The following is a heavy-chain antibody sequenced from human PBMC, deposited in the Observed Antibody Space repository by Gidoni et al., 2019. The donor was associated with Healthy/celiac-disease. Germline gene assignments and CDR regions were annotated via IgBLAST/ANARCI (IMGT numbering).Heavy chain of an antibody. CDR3: ARGPLMYYDFWSGHQPPDY. J-gene: IGHJ4*02. V-gene: IGHV3-21*01. CDR1: GFTFRSYS. Sequence: EVQLVESGGGLVKPGGSLRLSCAAPGFTFRSYSMNWVRQAPGKGLEWVSSISSSSSYIYYADSVKVRFTISRDNAKNSLYLQMNSLRAEDTAVYYCARGPLMYYDFWSGHQPPDYWGQGTLVTVSS. CDR2: ISSSSSYI. D-gene: IGHD3-3*01.